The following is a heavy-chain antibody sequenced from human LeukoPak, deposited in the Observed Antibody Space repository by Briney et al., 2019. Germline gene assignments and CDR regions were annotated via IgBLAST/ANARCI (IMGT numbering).Heavy chain of an antibody. Sequence: SETLSLTCAVYGGSFSGHYWSWIRQPPGKGLEWIGEINHSGSANYNPSLESRVTISVDTSKNHFSLKLSSVTAADTAVYYCASGQYYDLWSGYYVDWGQGTLVTVSA. V-gene: IGHV4-34*01. CDR1: GGSFSGHY. CDR3: ASGQYYDLWSGYYVD. J-gene: IGHJ4*02. D-gene: IGHD3-3*01. CDR2: INHSGSA.